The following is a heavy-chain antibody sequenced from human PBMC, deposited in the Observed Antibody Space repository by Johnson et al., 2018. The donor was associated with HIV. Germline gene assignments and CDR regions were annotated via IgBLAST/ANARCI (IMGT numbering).Heavy chain of an antibody. V-gene: IGHV3-30*02. J-gene: IGHJ3*02. Sequence: QVQLVESGGGVVQPGGSLRLSCAASGFTFSSYGMHWVRQAPGKGLEWVAFIRYDGSNKYYADSVKGRFTISRDNSKNTLYLQMNSLRAEDTAVYYCARDQGSGWPTNAFDIWGRGTRVTVSS. CDR3: ARDQGSGWPTNAFDI. CDR2: IRYDGSNK. D-gene: IGHD6-19*01. CDR1: GFTFSSYG.